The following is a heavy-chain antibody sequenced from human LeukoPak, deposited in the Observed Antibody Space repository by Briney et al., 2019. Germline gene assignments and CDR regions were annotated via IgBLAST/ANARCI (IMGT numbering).Heavy chain of an antibody. CDR2: IIPIFGTA. V-gene: IGHV1-69*05. CDR3: AKDNDCGGDCYYYFDY. J-gene: IGHJ4*02. CDR1: GGTFSSYA. D-gene: IGHD2-21*01. Sequence: GASVKVSCKASGGTFSSYAISWVRQAPGQGLEWMGGIIPIFGTANYAQKFQGRVTITTDESTSTAYMELSSLRSEGTAVYYCAKDNDCGGDCYYYFDYWGQGTLVTVSS.